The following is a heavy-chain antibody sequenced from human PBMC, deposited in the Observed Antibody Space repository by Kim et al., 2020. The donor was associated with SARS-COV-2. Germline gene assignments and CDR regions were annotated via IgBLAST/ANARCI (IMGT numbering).Heavy chain of an antibody. CDR2: IYYSGST. V-gene: IGHV4-39*01. J-gene: IGHJ5*02. D-gene: IGHD6-13*01. Sequence: SETLSLTCTVSGGSISSSSYYWGWIRQPPGKGLEWIGSIYYSGSTYYNPSLKSRVTISVDTSKNQFSLKLSSVTAADTAVYYCARHRRIAAASGRIDPWGQGTLVTVSS. CDR3: ARHRRIAAASGRIDP. CDR1: GGSISSSSYY.